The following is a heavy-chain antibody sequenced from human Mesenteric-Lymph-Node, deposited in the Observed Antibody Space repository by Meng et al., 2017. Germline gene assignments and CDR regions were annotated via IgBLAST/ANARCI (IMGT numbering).Heavy chain of an antibody. CDR1: GFIFSSYG. J-gene: IGHJ4*02. Sequence: GGSLRLSCAASGFIFSSYGMHWVRQAPGKGLEWVAVIWYDGSNKYYADSVKGRFTISRDNSKNTLYLQMNSLRAEDTAVYYCARLVHTNSGSYTIDYWGQGTLVTVSS. D-gene: IGHD1-26*01. CDR2: IWYDGSNK. CDR3: ARLVHTNSGSYTIDY. V-gene: IGHV3-33*01.